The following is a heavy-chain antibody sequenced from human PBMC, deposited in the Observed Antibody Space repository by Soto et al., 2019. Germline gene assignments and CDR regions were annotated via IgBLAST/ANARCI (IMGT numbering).Heavy chain of an antibody. Sequence: GGSLRLSCAASGFTFSSYGMHWVRQAPGKGLEWVAVISYDGSNKYYADSVKGRFTISRDNSKNTLYLQMNSLRAEDTAVYYCAKDLEGGYDRVLQHWGQGTLVTVSS. CDR2: ISYDGSNK. CDR1: GFTFSSYG. J-gene: IGHJ1*01. D-gene: IGHD5-12*01. V-gene: IGHV3-30*18. CDR3: AKDLEGGYDRVLQH.